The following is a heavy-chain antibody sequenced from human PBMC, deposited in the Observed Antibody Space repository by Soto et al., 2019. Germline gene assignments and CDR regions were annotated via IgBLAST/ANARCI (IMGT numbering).Heavy chain of an antibody. CDR2: VDHSGRT. CDR1: GYSINSDYY. J-gene: IGHJ4*02. Sequence: KTSETLSRTCAVAGYSINSDYYWGWIRQRPGKGLEWIGSVDHSGRTYYSPSLRSRLTIFIDTSKNQFSFRLTSVTAADTAMYFCAKKGYYPSGKINLFDSWGPGTLVTVSS. D-gene: IGHD3-10*01. CDR3: AKKGYYPSGKINLFDS. V-gene: IGHV4-38-2*01.